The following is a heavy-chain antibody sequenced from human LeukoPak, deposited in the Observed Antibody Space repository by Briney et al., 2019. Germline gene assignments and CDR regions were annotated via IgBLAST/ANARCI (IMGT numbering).Heavy chain of an antibody. J-gene: IGHJ4*02. CDR1: GFTFSSYG. CDR3: ARDFELSH. CDR2: IWYDGSSK. Sequence: PGGSLRLSCAASGFTFSSYGMHWVRQAPGKGLEWVALIWYDGSSKHYADSVRGRFTISRDNSKNTLYLQMNSLRAEDTAVNYCARDFELSHWGQGTLVTVSS. V-gene: IGHV3-33*01. D-gene: IGHD3-16*02.